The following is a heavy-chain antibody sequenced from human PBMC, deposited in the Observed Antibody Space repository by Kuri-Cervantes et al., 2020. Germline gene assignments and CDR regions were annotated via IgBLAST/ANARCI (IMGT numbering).Heavy chain of an antibody. V-gene: IGHV3-30*05. D-gene: IGHD2-15*01. CDR1: GFTFSSYG. CDR3: ARDVGCSGGSCYSPEMYYFDY. CDR2: VSYGGSNK. Sequence: GGSLRLSCAASGFTFSSYGMHWVRQAPGKGLEWVAVVSYGGSNKYYADSVKGRFTISRDNSKNTLYLQMNSLRAEDTAVYYCARDVGCSGGSCYSPEMYYFDYWGQGTLVTVSS. J-gene: IGHJ4*02.